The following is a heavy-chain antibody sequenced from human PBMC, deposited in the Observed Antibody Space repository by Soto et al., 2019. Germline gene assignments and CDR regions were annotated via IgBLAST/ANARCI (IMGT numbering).Heavy chain of an antibody. CDR3: ARYSNYPYYYYPIDV. D-gene: IGHD4-4*01. V-gene: IGHV3-53*01. J-gene: IGHJ6*02. CDR2: IYTGGNT. CDR1: GFTFSNYV. Sequence: GGSLRLSCVASGFTFSNYVMSWVRQAPGKGLEWVSVIYTGGNTYYADSVKGRFTISRDNSKNTLHLQMNSLRAEDTAVYYCARYSNYPYYYYPIDVWGQGTTVTVSS.